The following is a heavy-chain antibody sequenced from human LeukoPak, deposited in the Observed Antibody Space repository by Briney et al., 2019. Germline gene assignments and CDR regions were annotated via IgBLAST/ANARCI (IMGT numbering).Heavy chain of an antibody. V-gene: IGHV1-8*01. D-gene: IGHD3-16*02. CDR3: ASTPMITFGGVIVTDAFDI. CDR2: MNPNSGNT. Sequence: VASVKVSCKASGYTFTSYDINWVRQATGQGLEWMGWMNPNSGNTGYAQKFQGRVTMTRNTSISTAYMELSSLRSDDTAVYYCASTPMITFGGVIVTDAFDIWGQGTMVTVSS. CDR1: GYTFTSYD. J-gene: IGHJ3*02.